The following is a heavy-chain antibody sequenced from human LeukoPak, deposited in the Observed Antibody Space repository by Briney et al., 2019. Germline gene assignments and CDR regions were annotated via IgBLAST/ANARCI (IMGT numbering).Heavy chain of an antibody. D-gene: IGHD1-26*01. V-gene: IGHV1-8*01. J-gene: IGHJ4*02. CDR1: GYTFTSYD. CDR3: ARDSSGSYQD. Sequence: ASVKVSCKASGYTFTSYDINWVRQATGQGLEWMGWMNPNSGNTGYAQKFQGRVTMTRDTSISTAYMELSRLRSDDTAVYYCARDSSGSYQDWGQGTLVIVSS. CDR2: MNPNSGNT.